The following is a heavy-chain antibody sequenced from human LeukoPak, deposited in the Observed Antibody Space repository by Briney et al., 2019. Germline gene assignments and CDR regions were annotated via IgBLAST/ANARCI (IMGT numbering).Heavy chain of an antibody. D-gene: IGHD1-26*01. CDR2: ISGGATNT. Sequence: GGSLRLSCAGSGFTFSTYAMSWVRQAPGRGLEWVSTISGGATNTYYADSVKGRFTISRDNSENTLYLQMNSLRAEDTAVYYCAKLVGGFATDFWGQGTLVTVSS. J-gene: IGHJ4*02. CDR3: AKLVGGFATDF. CDR1: GFTFSTYA. V-gene: IGHV3-23*01.